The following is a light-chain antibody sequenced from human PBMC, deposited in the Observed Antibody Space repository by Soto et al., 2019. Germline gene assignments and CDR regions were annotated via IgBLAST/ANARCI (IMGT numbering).Light chain of an antibody. CDR3: QQFKTFS. Sequence: EIQMTLSLATVSPSVRDRVTIMCRASQSVSTWLAWYQQKPGKAPNLLIYEAYILESGVPSRFSGSKSGTEFTLSISSLQPDDFATYSFQQFKTFSFGQLAKVAI. V-gene: IGKV1-5*02. CDR1: QSVSTW. J-gene: IGKJ1*01. CDR2: EAY.